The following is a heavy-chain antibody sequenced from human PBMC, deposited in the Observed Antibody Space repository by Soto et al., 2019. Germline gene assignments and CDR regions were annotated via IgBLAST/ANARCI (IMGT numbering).Heavy chain of an antibody. CDR3: ARVAGRSSWYLLDFDY. D-gene: IGHD6-13*01. CDR2: IWYDGSTK. Sequence: QVQLVESGGGVVQPGRSLRLSCPASGFTFSSYGMHWVRQAPGKGLEWVAAIWYDGSTKYYADSVKGRFTISRDNSKNTLYLQMNSLRAEDTAVYYCARVAGRSSWYLLDFDYWGQGTLVTVSS. J-gene: IGHJ4*02. V-gene: IGHV3-33*01. CDR1: GFTFSSYG.